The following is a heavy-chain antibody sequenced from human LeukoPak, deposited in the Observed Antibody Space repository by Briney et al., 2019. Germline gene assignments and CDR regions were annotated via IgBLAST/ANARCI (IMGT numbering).Heavy chain of an antibody. V-gene: IGHV4-39*07. CDR1: GGSISSSSYY. CDR3: VRCGSYCLDY. Sequence: SETLSLTCTVSGGSISSSSYYWGWIRQPPGKGLEWIGFIYYSGSTYYKPSLKSRVTISVDTSKNQFSLKLTSVTAADTAVYYCVRCGSYCLDYWGQGTLVTVSS. CDR2: IYYSGST. D-gene: IGHD1-26*01. J-gene: IGHJ4*02.